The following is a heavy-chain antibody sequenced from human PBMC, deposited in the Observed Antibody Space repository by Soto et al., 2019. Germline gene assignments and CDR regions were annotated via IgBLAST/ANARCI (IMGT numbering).Heavy chain of an antibody. CDR2: IWKDGSNK. CDR1: GFTFSSYG. J-gene: IGHJ6*02. Sequence: QVQLLESGGGVVQPGRSLRLSCAAYGFTFSSYGMHCVRQAPGKGLEWVAVIWKDGSNKYYADSVKGRFTISRDNSKNTLYLQMNSLRAEDTAVYYCARNLLTRQLAYYYYGMDVWGHGTTVTVSS. CDR3: ARNLLTRQLAYYYYGMDV. V-gene: IGHV3-33*01. D-gene: IGHD6-6*01.